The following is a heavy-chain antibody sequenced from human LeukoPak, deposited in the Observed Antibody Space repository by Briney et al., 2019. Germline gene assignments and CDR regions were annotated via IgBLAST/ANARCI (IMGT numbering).Heavy chain of an antibody. CDR1: GGSISCYY. Sequence: SETLSLTCSVSGGSISCYYWSWIRQPPGKGLEWIGYIYYSGSTNYNPSLKSRVTISVDTSKNQFSLKLSSVTAADTAVYYCARRGNSSGWYWYYFDYWGQGTLVTVSS. J-gene: IGHJ4*02. CDR3: ARRGNSSGWYWYYFDY. V-gene: IGHV4-59*08. D-gene: IGHD6-19*01. CDR2: IYYSGST.